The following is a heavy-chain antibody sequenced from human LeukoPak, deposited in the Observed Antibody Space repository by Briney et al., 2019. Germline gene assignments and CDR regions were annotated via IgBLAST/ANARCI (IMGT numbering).Heavy chain of an antibody. CDR3: ARERWGVHLDFDY. CDR1: GGTFSSYA. J-gene: IGHJ4*02. Sequence: ASVKVSCKASGGTFSSYAISWVRQAPGQGLEWTGGIIPIFGTANYAQKFQGRVTITADESTSTAYMELSSLRSEDTAVYYCARERWGVHLDFDYSGQGTLVTVSS. D-gene: IGHD2-8*01. V-gene: IGHV1-69*13. CDR2: IIPIFGTA.